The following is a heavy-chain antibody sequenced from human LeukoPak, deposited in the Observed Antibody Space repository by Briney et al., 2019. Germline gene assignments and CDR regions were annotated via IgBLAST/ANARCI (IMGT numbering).Heavy chain of an antibody. Sequence: GGSLRLSCTASGFTFGDYGMSWVRQAPGKGLEWVGFIRSKVYGGTTEYAASVKGRFTISRDDSKSIAYLQMNSLKTEDTAVYYCTGSFGELTFFDYWGQGTLVTVSS. CDR3: TGSFGELTFFDY. V-gene: IGHV3-49*04. CDR2: IRSKVYGGTT. J-gene: IGHJ4*02. CDR1: GFTFGDYG. D-gene: IGHD3-10*01.